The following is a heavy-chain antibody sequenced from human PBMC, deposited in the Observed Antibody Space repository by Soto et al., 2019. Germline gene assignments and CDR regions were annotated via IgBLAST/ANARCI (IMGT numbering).Heavy chain of an antibody. J-gene: IGHJ4*02. CDR3: ARQVATGFGY. Sequence: PETLSLTCSVSGGSINGNNYYWGWIRQPPGKGLEWIGSINYSGSTHYNPSLKSRLTISVDTSKNQFSLRLTSVTAADTAVYYCARQVATGFGYWGQGILVTVS. D-gene: IGHD1-1*01. CDR2: INYSGST. V-gene: IGHV4-39*01. CDR1: GGSINGNNYY.